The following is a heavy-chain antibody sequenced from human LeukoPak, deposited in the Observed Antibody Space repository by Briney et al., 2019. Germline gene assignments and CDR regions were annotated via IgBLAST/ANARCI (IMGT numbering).Heavy chain of an antibody. V-gene: IGHV4-34*01. CDR2: INHSGST. CDR3: ATRSYCSSTSCHDY. D-gene: IGHD2-2*01. J-gene: IGHJ4*02. Sequence: SETLSLTCAVYGGSFSGYYWSWIRHPPGKGLEWIGEINHSGSTNYNPSLKSRVTISVDTSKNQFSLKLSSVTAADTAVYYCATRSYCSSTSCHDYWGQGTLVTVSS. CDR1: GGSFSGYY.